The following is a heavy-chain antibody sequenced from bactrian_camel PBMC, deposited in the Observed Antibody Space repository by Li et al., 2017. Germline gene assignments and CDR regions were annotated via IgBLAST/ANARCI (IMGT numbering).Heavy chain of an antibody. V-gene: IGHV3-2*01. Sequence: HVQLVESGGGSVQAGGSLRLSCVGSGYTYSDCCMGWFRQIPGKEREGVATIYIGGYSSMPYYTDSVKGRFTISEDPAKSTLYLQMNFLKPEDTAMYYCAADQNYCYLGYDYKIWGQGTQVTVS. J-gene: IGHJ4*01. CDR2: IYIGGYSSMP. D-gene: IGHD1*01. CDR1: GYTYSDCC. CDR3: AADQNYCYLGYDYKI.